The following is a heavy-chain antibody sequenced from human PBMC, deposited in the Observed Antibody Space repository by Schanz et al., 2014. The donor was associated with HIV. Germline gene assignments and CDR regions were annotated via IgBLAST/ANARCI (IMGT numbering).Heavy chain of an antibody. CDR1: GFSFDTFG. CDR2: ISYDGRNK. D-gene: IGHD3-22*01. V-gene: IGHV3-30*18. CDR3: AKDRNHYDSRYRGKGNYYYYYGMDV. Sequence: QVQLVESGGGVVQPGRSLRLSCAGSGFSFDTFGIHWVRQAPGKGLEWLAVISYDGRNKKFADPGKGRFTISRANSKNTLYLQMKSLRPEDTAVYYCAKDRNHYDSRYRGKGNYYYYYGMDVWGQGTTVTVSS. J-gene: IGHJ6*02.